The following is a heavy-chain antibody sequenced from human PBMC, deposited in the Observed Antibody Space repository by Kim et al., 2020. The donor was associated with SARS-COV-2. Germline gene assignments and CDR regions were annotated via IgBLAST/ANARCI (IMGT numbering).Heavy chain of an antibody. CDR2: IKQDGSEK. CDR3: ARDRATMVRGVIITSWFDP. CDR1: GFTFSSYW. Sequence: GGSLRLSCAASGFTFSSYWMSWVRQAPGKGLEWVANIKQDGSEKYYVDSVKGRFTISRDNAKNSLYLQMNSLRAEDTAVYYCARDRATMVRGVIITSWFDPWGQGTLVTVSS. V-gene: IGHV3-7*05. D-gene: IGHD3-10*01. J-gene: IGHJ5*02.